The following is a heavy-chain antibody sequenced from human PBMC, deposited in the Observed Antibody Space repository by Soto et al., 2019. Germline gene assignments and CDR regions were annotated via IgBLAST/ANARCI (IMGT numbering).Heavy chain of an antibody. J-gene: IGHJ4*02. Sequence: GGSLRLSYASSGLTFTSYWLHWVRQAPGKGLVWVSRINSDGSSTSYADFVKGRFTISRDNAKNTLYLQMNSLRAEDTAVYYCGRAYCSSTSCYDYWGQGT. CDR1: GLTFTSYW. D-gene: IGHD2-2*01. CDR3: GRAYCSSTSCYDY. CDR2: INSDGSST. V-gene: IGHV3-74*01.